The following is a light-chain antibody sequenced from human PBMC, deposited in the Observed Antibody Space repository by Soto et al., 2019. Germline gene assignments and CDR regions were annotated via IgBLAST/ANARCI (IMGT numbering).Light chain of an antibody. CDR3: SSYAISGTPLYV. Sequence: QSALTQPASVCGSPGHSIAISCNGTSRDVGAYNSVSWYQQLPGEAPKLIIYDVANRPSGISNRFSASKSDNTASLIISGLQVEDEADYYCSSYAISGTPLYVFGTGTKLTVL. V-gene: IGLV2-14*03. CDR2: DVA. CDR1: SRDVGAYNS. J-gene: IGLJ1*01.